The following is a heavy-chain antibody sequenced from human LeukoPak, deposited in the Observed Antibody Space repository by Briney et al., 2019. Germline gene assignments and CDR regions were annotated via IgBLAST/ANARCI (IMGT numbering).Heavy chain of an antibody. J-gene: IGHJ4*02. V-gene: IGHV4-59*08. CDR3: ARQGGEGIAAAFDY. Sequence: SETLSLTCSVSGGSISSYYWSWIRQPPGKGLEWIGYIYYSGSTNYNPSLKSRVTISVDTSKNQFSLKLSSVTAADTAVYYCARQGGEGIAAAFDYWGQGTLVTVSS. CDR1: GGSISSYY. D-gene: IGHD6-13*01. CDR2: IYYSGST.